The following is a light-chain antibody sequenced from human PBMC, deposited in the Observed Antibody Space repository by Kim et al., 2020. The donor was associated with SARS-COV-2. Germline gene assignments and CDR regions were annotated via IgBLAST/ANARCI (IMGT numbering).Light chain of an antibody. V-gene: IGKV4-1*01. CDR3: QQYYSTPPA. CDR1: QSVLYSSNNKNY. Sequence: ATINSNSSQSVLYSSNNKNYLAWYQKKPGQPPKLLIYWASTRESGVPDRFSGSGSGTDFTLTISSLQAEDVAVYYCQQYYSTPPAFGQGTKVDIK. J-gene: IGKJ1*01. CDR2: WAS.